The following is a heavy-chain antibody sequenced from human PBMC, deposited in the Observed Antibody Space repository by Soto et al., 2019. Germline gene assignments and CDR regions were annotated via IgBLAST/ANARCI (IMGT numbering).Heavy chain of an antibody. CDR1: GFTFSSYA. V-gene: IGHV3-30-3*01. J-gene: IGHJ6*02. D-gene: IGHD6-13*01. Sequence: QVQLVESGGGVVQPGRSLRLSCAASGFTFSSYAMHWVRQAPGKGLEWVAVISYDGSNKYYADSVKGRFTISRDNSKNTLYLKMNSLRAEDTAVYYCARLAAAGGTYYYYGMDVWGQGTTVTVSS. CDR3: ARLAAAGGTYYYYGMDV. CDR2: ISYDGSNK.